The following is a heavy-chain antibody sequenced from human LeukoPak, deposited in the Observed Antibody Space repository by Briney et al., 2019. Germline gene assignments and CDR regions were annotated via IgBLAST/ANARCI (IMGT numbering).Heavy chain of an antibody. V-gene: IGHV4-59*01. CDR1: GGSISSYY. J-gene: IGHJ5*02. CDR3: ARESSGWLLKGNWFDP. CDR2: IYYSGST. Sequence: SETLSLTCTVSGGSISSYYWSWIRQPPGEGLEWIGYIYYSGSTNYNPSLKSRVTISVDTSKNQFSLKLSSVTAADTAVYYCARESSGWLLKGNWFDPWGQGTLVTVSS. D-gene: IGHD6-19*01.